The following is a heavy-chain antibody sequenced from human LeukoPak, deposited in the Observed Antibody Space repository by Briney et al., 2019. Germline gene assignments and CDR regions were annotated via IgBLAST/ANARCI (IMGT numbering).Heavy chain of an antibody. CDR2: INPNSGGT. CDR3: ARDGYSSSWTGWFDP. CDR1: GYTFTGYY. J-gene: IGHJ5*02. Sequence: ASVKVSCKASGYTFTGYYMHWVRQAPGQGLEWMGWINPNSGGTNYAQKFQGRVTMTRDTSISTAYMELSRLRSDDTAVYYCARDGYSSSWTGWFDPWGQGTLVTVSS. V-gene: IGHV1-2*02. D-gene: IGHD6-13*01.